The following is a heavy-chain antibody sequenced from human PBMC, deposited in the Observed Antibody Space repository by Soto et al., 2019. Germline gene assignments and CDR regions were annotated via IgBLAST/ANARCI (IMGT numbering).Heavy chain of an antibody. CDR1: GGTFSSYV. CDR3: ARETPSGATAYYYFGLDV. D-gene: IGHD3-9*01. Sequence: QVQLVQSGAEVKKAGSSVKVSCKVSGGTFSSYVINWVRQCPGQVLGWVGGIIPVFGTASYAENFQGTAKIPADASTSTAYLELSSLRPAGPAVYSCARETPSGATAYYYFGLDVWGQGTTVTVPS. CDR2: IIPVFGTA. V-gene: IGHV1-69*01. J-gene: IGHJ6*02.